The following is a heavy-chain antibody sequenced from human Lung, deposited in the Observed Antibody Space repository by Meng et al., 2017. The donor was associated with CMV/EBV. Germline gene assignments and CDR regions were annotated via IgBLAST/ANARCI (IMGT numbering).Heavy chain of an antibody. D-gene: IGHD3/OR15-3a*01. CDR3: ARWIFGLAVGNFGLDV. Sequence: SVKVSCKASGGSLSISWVRQAPGQGLEWVGGIRPILGRANYVQKFQGRVTISADKFTTTAYMELSSLRSEDTAVYYCARWIFGLAVGNFGLDVWGQGTTVTVSS. V-gene: IGHV1-69*10. J-gene: IGHJ6*02. CDR2: IRPILGRA. CDR1: GGSLS.